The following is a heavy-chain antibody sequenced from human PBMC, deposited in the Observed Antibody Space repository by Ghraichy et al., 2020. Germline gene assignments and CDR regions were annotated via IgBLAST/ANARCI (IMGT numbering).Heavy chain of an antibody. J-gene: IGHJ6*03. CDR2: IIPIFGTA. D-gene: IGHD2-2*01. CDR1: GGTFSSYA. Sequence: SVKVSCKASGGTFSSYAISWVRQAPGQGLEWMGGIIPIFGTANYAQKFQGRVTITADESTSTAYMELSSLRSEDTAVYYCARVVRGKDIVVVPAADTTYYYYMDVWGKGTTVTVSS. V-gene: IGHV1-69*13. CDR3: ARVVRGKDIVVVPAADTTYYYYMDV.